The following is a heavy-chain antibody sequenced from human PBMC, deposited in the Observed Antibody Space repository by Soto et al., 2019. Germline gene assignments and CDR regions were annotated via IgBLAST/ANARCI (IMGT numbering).Heavy chain of an antibody. V-gene: IGHV4-59*01. CDR1: GGSISSYY. D-gene: IGHD3-16*01. J-gene: IGHJ6*03. CDR3: ARGGGDYIWGSYERYMDV. CDR2: IYYSGST. Sequence: SETLSLTCTVSGGSISSYYWSWIRQPPGKGLEWIGYIYYSGSTNYNPSLKSRVTISVDTSKNQFSLKLSSVTAADTAVYYCARGGGDYIWGSYERYMDVWGKGTTVTVSS.